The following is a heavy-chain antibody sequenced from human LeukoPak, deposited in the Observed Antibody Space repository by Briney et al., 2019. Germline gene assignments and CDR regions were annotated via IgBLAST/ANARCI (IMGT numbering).Heavy chain of an antibody. CDR2: IRYDGSNK. J-gene: IGHJ6*03. Sequence: GGSLRLPCAASGFTFSSYGMHWVRQAPGKGLEWVAFIRYDGSNKYYADSVKGRFTISRDNSKNTLYLQMNSLRAEDTAVYYCAKGRCSSTSCYYYYYYMDVWGKGTTVTVSS. D-gene: IGHD2-2*01. V-gene: IGHV3-30*02. CDR1: GFTFSSYG. CDR3: AKGRCSSTSCYYYYYYMDV.